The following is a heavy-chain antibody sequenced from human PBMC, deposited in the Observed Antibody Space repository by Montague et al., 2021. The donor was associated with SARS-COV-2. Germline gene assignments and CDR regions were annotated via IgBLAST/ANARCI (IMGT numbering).Heavy chain of an antibody. J-gene: IGHJ4*02. Sequence: SETLSLTCAVSGVSISSTNWWTWVRQPPGKRLEWLGEIFHTGGTNYNPSLRGRMTISVDKTKNQFSLSLNSLTAADTAMYYCALLGRSSSGYYYKFDYWGQGMLVTVSS. V-gene: IGHV4-4*02. CDR3: ALLGRSSSGYYYKFDY. D-gene: IGHD6-13*01. CDR1: GVSISSTNW. CDR2: IFHTGGT.